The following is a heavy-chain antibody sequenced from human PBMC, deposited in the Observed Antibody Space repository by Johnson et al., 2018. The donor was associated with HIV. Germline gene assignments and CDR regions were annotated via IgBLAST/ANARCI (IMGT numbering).Heavy chain of an antibody. CDR3: AKGSWALWSP. V-gene: IGHV3-13*01. J-gene: IGHJ3*01. CDR2: IGTAGDT. Sequence: VQLVESGGGLVQPGGSLRLSCAASGFTFSTCAMSWVRQAPGKGLEWVSAIGTAGDTYYPGSVKGRFTISRENAKNSLYLQMNSLRAGDTAVYYCAKGSWALWSPWGQGTMVAVSS. CDR1: GFTFSTCA. D-gene: IGHD1-26*01.